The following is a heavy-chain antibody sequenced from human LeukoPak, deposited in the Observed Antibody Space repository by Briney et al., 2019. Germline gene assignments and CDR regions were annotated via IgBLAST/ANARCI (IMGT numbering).Heavy chain of an antibody. D-gene: IGHD2-15*01. V-gene: IGHV1-69*05. CDR3: ARERRRYCSGGSCYIFDY. CDR2: IIPIFGTA. J-gene: IGHJ4*02. CDR1: GGTFSSYA. Sequence: SVKVSCKASGGTFSSYAISWVRQAPGQGLEWMGGIIPIFGTANYAQKFQGRVTITTDESTSTAYMELSSLRSEDTAVYYCARERRRYCSGGSCYIFDYWGQGTLVSVSS.